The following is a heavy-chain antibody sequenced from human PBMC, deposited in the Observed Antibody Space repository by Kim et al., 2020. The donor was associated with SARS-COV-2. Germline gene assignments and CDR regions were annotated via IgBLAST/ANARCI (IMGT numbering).Heavy chain of an antibody. D-gene: IGHD3-3*01. CDR3: ARFPYRGVTIFGVPKDDYAFDI. Sequence: SETLSLTCTVSGGSVSSGSYYWSWIRQPPGKGLEWIGYIYYSGSTNYNPSLKSRVTISVDTSKNQFSLKLSSVTAADTAVYYCARFPYRGVTIFGVPKDDYAFDIWGQGTMVTVSS. V-gene: IGHV4-61*01. CDR2: IYYSGST. J-gene: IGHJ3*02. CDR1: GGSVSSGSYY.